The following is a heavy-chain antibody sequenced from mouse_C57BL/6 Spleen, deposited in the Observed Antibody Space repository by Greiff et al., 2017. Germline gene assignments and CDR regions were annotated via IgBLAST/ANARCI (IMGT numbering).Heavy chain of an antibody. D-gene: IGHD2-4*01. CDR2: IDPSDSET. J-gene: IGHJ3*01. Sequence: QVQLQQPGAELVRPGSSVKLSCKASGYTFTSYWMHWVKQRPIQGLEWIGNIDPSDSETHYNQKFKDKATLTVDKSSSTAYMQRSSLTSADSAVYYCARWGDYDGAWFAYWGQGTLVTVSA. V-gene: IGHV1-52*01. CDR1: GYTFTSYW. CDR3: ARWGDYDGAWFAY.